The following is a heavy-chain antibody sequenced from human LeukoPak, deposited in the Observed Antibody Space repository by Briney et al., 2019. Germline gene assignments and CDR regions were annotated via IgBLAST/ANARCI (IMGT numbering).Heavy chain of an antibody. D-gene: IGHD3-16*02. V-gene: IGHV3-30-3*01. Sequence: PGGSLRLSCAASAFTFLSYAMHWVRQAPGKGLEWVAVISYDGSNKYYADSVKGRFTISRDNTKNTLSLQMNSLRAEVIVDRLPDYYFDYWGQGTLVTVSS. CDR1: AFTFLSYA. J-gene: IGHJ4*02. CDR3: DYYFDY. CDR2: ISYDGSNK.